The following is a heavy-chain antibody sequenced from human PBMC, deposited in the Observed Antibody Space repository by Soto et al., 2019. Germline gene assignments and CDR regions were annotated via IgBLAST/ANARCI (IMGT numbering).Heavy chain of an antibody. V-gene: IGHV3-74*01. CDR1: GFTFSSYW. Sequence: GGSLRLSCAASGFTFSSYWMHWVRQAPGKGLVWVSRINSDGSSTNYADFVKGRFAISRDNAKNTLYLQMNSLRVEDTAVYYCSRVGGSTWHWGQGTLVTVSS. CDR3: SRVGGSTWH. J-gene: IGHJ4*02. CDR2: INSDGSST. D-gene: IGHD1-26*01.